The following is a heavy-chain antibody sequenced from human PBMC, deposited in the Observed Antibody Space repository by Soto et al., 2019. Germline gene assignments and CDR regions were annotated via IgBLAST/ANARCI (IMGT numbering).Heavy chain of an antibody. Sequence: GGFLRLSCAASGFTFSSYSMNWVRQAPGKGLEWVSYISSSSSTIYYADSVKGRFTISRDNAKNSLYLQMNSLRAEDTAVYYCAREVVVVVAATTYYNWFDPWGQGTLVTVSS. J-gene: IGHJ5*02. CDR3: AREVVVVVAATTYYNWFDP. V-gene: IGHV3-48*01. CDR1: GFTFSSYS. CDR2: ISSSSSTI. D-gene: IGHD2-15*01.